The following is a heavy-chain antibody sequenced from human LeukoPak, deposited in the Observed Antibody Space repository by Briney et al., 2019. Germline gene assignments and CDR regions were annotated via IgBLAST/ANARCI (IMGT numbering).Heavy chain of an antibody. J-gene: IGHJ4*02. CDR3: AKFVDDVVVVPAAYFDY. V-gene: IGHV3-23*01. Sequence: EGSLRLSCAASGFTFSNYGMSWVRQAPGKGLEWVSGISGSGASTYDADSVKGRFTISRDNSKNTLYLQMNSLRAEDTAVYYCAKFVDDVVVVPAAYFDYWGQGTLVTVSS. CDR2: ISGSGAST. D-gene: IGHD2-2*01. CDR1: GFTFSNYG.